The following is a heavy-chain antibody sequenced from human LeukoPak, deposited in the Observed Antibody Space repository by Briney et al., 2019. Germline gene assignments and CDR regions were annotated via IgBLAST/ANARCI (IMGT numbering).Heavy chain of an antibody. D-gene: IGHD6-13*01. CDR3: VKSASTWYLFDY. CDR2: INSNGGST. V-gene: IGHV3-64*03. Sequence: GGSLRLSCSASGFTFSNYAMHWVRQAPGKGLEYVSAINSNGGSTYYADSVKGRFTISRDNSKNTLYLQMSSLGPEDTAVYYCVKSASTWYLFDYWGQGTLVTVSS. CDR1: GFTFSNYA. J-gene: IGHJ4*02.